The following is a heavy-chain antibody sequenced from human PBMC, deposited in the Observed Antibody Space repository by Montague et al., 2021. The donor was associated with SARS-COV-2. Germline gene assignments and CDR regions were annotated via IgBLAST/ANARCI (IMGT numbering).Heavy chain of an antibody. CDR2: IYSNGPF. CDR3: VRDAYYFGPGGEDHGAFDP. J-gene: IGHJ5*02. D-gene: IGHD2/OR15-2a*01. Sequence: SETLSLTCSVSGDSITPYGYSISGYFWRWIRQPAGKGLEWSGRIYSNGPFDYNPSLISLVSMSMNTSMQHFSMRLTSVTASDTAVYYCVRDAYYFGPGGEDHGAFDPWGQGILVTVSS. V-gene: IGHV4-4*07. CDR1: GDSITPYGYSISGYF.